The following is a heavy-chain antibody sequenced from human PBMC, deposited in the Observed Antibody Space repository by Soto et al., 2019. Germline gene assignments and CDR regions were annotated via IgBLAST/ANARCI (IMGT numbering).Heavy chain of an antibody. CDR3: VKHEGYCSTTTCSDIDY. CDR1: GFTFTSYW. J-gene: IGHJ4*02. Sequence: PGESLKISCKGYGFTFTSYWIAWVRQMPGKGLEWMGIIYPGDSDTSYSPSFQGQVTISADKSINTAYLHWSSLKASNTAIYYCVKHEGYCSTTTCSDIDYWGQGTLVTVSS. V-gene: IGHV5-51*01. D-gene: IGHD2-2*01. CDR2: IYPGDSDT.